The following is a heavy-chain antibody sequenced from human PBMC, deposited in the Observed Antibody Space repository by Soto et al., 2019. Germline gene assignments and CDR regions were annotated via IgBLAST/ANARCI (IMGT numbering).Heavy chain of an antibody. CDR1: GGTFSSYA. CDR3: ARDPDYGDYSDYYGMDV. Sequence: GASVKVSCKASGGTFSSYAISWLRQAPGQGLEWMGGIIPIFGTANYAQKFQGRVTITADESTSTAYMELSSLRSEDTAVYYCARDPDYGDYSDYYGMDVWGQGTTVTVSS. J-gene: IGHJ6*02. CDR2: IIPIFGTA. V-gene: IGHV1-69*13. D-gene: IGHD4-17*01.